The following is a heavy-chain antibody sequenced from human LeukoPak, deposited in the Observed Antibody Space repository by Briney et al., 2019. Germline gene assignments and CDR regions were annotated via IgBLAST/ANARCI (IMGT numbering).Heavy chain of an antibody. CDR3: ARDPYSGNYGNYYYYYMDV. CDR2: ITSSGTYI. D-gene: IGHD1-26*01. J-gene: IGHJ6*03. V-gene: IGHV3-21*01. Sequence: GGSLRLSCVASAISFSNYSMNWVRQAPGKALEWVSSITSSGTYIFYADSVKGRFTISRDNAKNSLYLQMNSLGPEDTAVYYCARDPYSGNYGNYYYYYMDVWGKGTTVTISS. CDR1: AISFSNYS.